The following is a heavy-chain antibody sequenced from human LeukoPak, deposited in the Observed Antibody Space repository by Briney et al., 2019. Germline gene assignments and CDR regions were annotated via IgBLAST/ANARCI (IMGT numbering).Heavy chain of an antibody. Sequence: GGSLRLSCAASGFTVSSNYMSWVRQASGKGLEWVSVIYSGGSTYYADSVKGRFTISRDNSKNTLYLQMNSLRAEDTAVYYCAKSRVRDGGAYFDYWGQGTLVTVSS. V-gene: IGHV3-66*01. J-gene: IGHJ4*02. CDR2: IYSGGST. CDR1: GFTVSSNY. D-gene: IGHD3-10*01. CDR3: AKSRVRDGGAYFDY.